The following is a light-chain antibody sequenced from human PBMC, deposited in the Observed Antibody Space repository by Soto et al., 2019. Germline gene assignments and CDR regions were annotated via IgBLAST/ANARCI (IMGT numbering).Light chain of an antibody. CDR3: QQFNNYPNALT. CDR1: QGISSA. V-gene: IGKV1D-13*01. Sequence: AIQLTQSPSSLSASVGDRVTITCRASQGISSALAWYQQKPGKAPKLLIYDASSLESGVPSRFSGSGSGTDFTLTISSLQPEDFATYYCQQFNNYPNALTLGGGTKVDIK. J-gene: IGKJ4*01. CDR2: DAS.